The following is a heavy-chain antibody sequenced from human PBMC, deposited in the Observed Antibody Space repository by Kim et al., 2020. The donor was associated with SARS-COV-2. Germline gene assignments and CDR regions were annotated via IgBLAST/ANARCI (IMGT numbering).Heavy chain of an antibody. Sequence: DSVKGRYTISRDNSKNTLYLQMTSLRTEDTAVYFCARDPGSSGWFDAFDIWGKGTMVTVSS. J-gene: IGHJ3*02. D-gene: IGHD6-19*01. CDR3: ARDPGSSGWFDAFDI. V-gene: IGHV3-30*01.